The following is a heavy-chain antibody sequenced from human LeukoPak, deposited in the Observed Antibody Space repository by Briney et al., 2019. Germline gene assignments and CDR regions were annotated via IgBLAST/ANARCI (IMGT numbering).Heavy chain of an antibody. Sequence: SETLSLTCAVSGRSVTTYHWTWIRQPPGKGLEWIGHIHYSGGADYNPSLKSRVSMSLDTSKNHFSLRLTSVTAADTGVYFCARAEGAASHIWGQGTMVSVSS. J-gene: IGHJ3*02. V-gene: IGHV4-59*02. D-gene: IGHD3-16*01. CDR2: IHYSGGA. CDR3: ARAEGAASHI. CDR1: GRSVTTYH.